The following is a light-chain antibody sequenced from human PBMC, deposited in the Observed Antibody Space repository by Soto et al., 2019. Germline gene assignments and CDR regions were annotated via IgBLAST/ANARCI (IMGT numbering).Light chain of an antibody. V-gene: IGLV2-14*01. CDR2: EVS. CDR3: SSYTSSPHFFSV. Sequence: QSALTQPASVSGSPGQSITISCTGTSSDVGGYHYVSWYQQHPGKAPKLMIYEVSNRPSAVSNRFSGSKSGNTASLNISGLQCEDEADYYCSSYTSSPHFFSVFGPGTKLTVL. CDR1: SSDVGGYHY. J-gene: IGLJ1*01.